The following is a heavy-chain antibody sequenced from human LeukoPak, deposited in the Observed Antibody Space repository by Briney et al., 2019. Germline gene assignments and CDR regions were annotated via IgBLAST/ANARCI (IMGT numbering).Heavy chain of an antibody. J-gene: IGHJ4*02. CDR2: IYYSGST. Sequence: SETLSLTCTVSGGSISSYYWSWIRQPPGKGLEWIGYIYYSGSTNYNPSLKSRVTISVDTSKNQFSLKLSSVTAADTAVYYCARGPPYYYDSSGDTNKEYYFDYWGQGTLVTVSS. D-gene: IGHD3-22*01. CDR1: GGSISSYY. CDR3: ARGPPYYYDSSGDTNKEYYFDY. V-gene: IGHV4-59*12.